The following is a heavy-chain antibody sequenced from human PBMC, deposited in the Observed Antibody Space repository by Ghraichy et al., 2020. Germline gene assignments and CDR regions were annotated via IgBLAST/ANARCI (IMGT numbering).Heavy chain of an antibody. V-gene: IGHV3-48*03. CDR3: ASSFSYYLNY. J-gene: IGHJ4*02. D-gene: IGHD3-3*01. Sequence: GESLNISCEASGFTFSSYEMNWVRQAPGKGLEWVSYIGSSGRSVYYADSVKGRFTISRDNAKNSLFLQVNSLRAEDTAVYYCASSFSYYLNYWGQGTLVTVSS. CDR1: GFTFSSYE. CDR2: IGSSGRSV.